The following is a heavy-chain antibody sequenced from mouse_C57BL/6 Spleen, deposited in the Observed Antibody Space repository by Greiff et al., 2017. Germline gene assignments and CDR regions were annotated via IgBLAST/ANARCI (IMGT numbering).Heavy chain of an antibody. D-gene: IGHD2-1*01. V-gene: IGHV5-9*01. CDR3: ARPTYGNYGDYYAMDY. CDR1: GFTFSSYT. Sequence: DVMLVESGGGLVKPGGSLKLSCAASGFTFSSYTMSWVRQTPEKRLEWVATISGGGGNTYYPDSVKGRFTISRDNAKNTLYLQMSSLRSEDTALYYCARPTYGNYGDYYAMDYWGQGTSVTVSS. J-gene: IGHJ4*01. CDR2: ISGGGGNT.